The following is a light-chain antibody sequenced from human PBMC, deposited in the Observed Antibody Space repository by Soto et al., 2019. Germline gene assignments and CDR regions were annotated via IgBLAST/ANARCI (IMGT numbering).Light chain of an antibody. CDR2: GTS. Sequence: IVLTESPWTLSPPANEPAAVSCSASQSLSSSYLAWYQQKPGQAPTLLIYGTSIRATGIPDRFSGSGSGTDFTLTITWLYPEDFAVHYSQPVGASRRWTFGQGTKV. J-gene: IGKJ1*01. V-gene: IGKV3-20*01. CDR1: QSLSSSY. CDR3: QPVGASRRWT.